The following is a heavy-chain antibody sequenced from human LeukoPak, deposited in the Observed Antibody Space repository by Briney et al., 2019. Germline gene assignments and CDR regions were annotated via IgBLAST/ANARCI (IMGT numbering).Heavy chain of an antibody. J-gene: IGHJ4*02. Sequence: GGPLRLSCAASGFPFSNAWMSWVRQAPGKGLEWVGRIKSKTDGGTTDYAAPVKGRFTISRDDSKNTLYLQMNSLKTEDTAVYYCTKDWGDSSPLDYWGQGTLVTVSS. CDR3: TKDWGDSSPLDY. D-gene: IGHD3-22*01. CDR2: IKSKTDGGTT. CDR1: GFPFSNAW. V-gene: IGHV3-15*01.